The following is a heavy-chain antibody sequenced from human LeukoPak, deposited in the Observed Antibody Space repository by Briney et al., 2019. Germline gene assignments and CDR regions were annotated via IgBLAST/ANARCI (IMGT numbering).Heavy chain of an antibody. V-gene: IGHV5-51*01. D-gene: IGHD2/OR15-2a*01. J-gene: IGHJ5*02. CDR3: ARRDAFTYGWFDP. CDR1: GFTFTNYW. CDR2: IYPSNSDA. Sequence: GESLKISCKGFGFTFTNYWIGWVRQMPGKGLEWMGIIYPSNSDARYSPSLQGQVTISADKSISTAYLQWSNLKASDTATYYCARRDAFTYGWFDPWGQGTLVTVSS.